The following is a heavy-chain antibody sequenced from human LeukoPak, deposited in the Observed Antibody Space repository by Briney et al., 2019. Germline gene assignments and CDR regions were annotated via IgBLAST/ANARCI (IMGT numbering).Heavy chain of an antibody. D-gene: IGHD3-22*01. Sequence: SGGSLRLSCAASGLTVSTNYMTWVRQAPGKGLECVSIIHSDGSTYYADSVEGRFTICRDNYKNTLYLQMNSLRGEDTAMYYGARDLDYFDSSGSHRRRNYFDYGGQGTLVTVSS. V-gene: IGHV3-53*01. J-gene: IGHJ4*02. CDR3: ARDLDYFDSSGSHRRRNYFDY. CDR2: IHSDGST. CDR1: GLTVSTNY.